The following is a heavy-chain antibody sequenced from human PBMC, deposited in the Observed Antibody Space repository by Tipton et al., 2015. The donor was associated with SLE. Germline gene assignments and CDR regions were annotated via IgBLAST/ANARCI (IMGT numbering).Heavy chain of an antibody. CDR2: INHSGST. J-gene: IGHJ4*02. CDR1: SGSFSGYY. Sequence: TLSLTCAVYSGSFSGYYWSWIRQPPGKGLEWIGEINHSGSTYYNPSLKSRVTISVDTSKNQFSLKLSSVTAADTAVYYCASLRVLWGYFDYWGQGTLVTVSS. CDR3: ASLRVLWGYFDY. D-gene: IGHD4/OR15-4a*01. V-gene: IGHV4-34*01.